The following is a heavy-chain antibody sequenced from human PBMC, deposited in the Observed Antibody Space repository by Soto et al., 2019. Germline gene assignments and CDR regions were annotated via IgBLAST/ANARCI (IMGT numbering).Heavy chain of an antibody. CDR2: ISSSGGTI. V-gene: IGHV3-11*01. CDR1: GFTFSDYY. Sequence: QVQLVETGGGLVKPGGSLRLSCAASGFTFSDYYMSWIRQPPGKGLEWISYISSSGGTIYYADSVKGRFTISKDNAKNSLYLQMNGLRAEDTAVYYCARDPLHHGSTFDYWGKGTLVTVSS. J-gene: IGHJ4*02. D-gene: IGHD3-10*01. CDR3: ARDPLHHGSTFDY.